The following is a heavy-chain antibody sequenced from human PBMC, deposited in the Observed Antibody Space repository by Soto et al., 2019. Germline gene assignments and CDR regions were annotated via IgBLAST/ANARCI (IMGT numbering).Heavy chain of an antibody. D-gene: IGHD4-17*01. CDR2: IYYSGST. J-gene: IGHJ6*02. V-gene: IGHV4-30-4*01. CDR1: GGSISSGDYY. Sequence: QVQLQESGPGLVKPSQTLSLTCTVSGGSISSGDYYWSWIRQPPGKGLEWIGYIYYSGSTYYNPSLKRRVTISVDTSKNQFSLKLSSVTAADTAVYYCARGVGDYGDYSRRGYYYYGMDVWGQGTTVTVSS. CDR3: ARGVGDYGDYSRRGYYYYGMDV.